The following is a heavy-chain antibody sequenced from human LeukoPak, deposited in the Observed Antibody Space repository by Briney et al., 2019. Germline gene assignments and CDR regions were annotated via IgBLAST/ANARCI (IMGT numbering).Heavy chain of an antibody. Sequence: SETLSLTCTVSGYSISSGYYWGWIRQPPGKGLEWIGSIYHSGSTYYNPSLKSRVTISVDTSKNQFSLKLSSVTAADPAVYYCARDLNGYSYGYALYYFDYWGQGTLVTVSS. J-gene: IGHJ4*02. D-gene: IGHD5-18*01. CDR3: ARDLNGYSYGYALYYFDY. V-gene: IGHV4-38-2*02. CDR2: IYHSGST. CDR1: GYSISSGYY.